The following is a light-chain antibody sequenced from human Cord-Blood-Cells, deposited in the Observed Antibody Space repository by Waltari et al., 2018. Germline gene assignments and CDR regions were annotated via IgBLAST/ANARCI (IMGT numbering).Light chain of an antibody. J-gene: IGKJ2*01. V-gene: IGKV3-11*01. Sequence: EIVLTQSPATLSLSPGERATPSCRASQSVSSYLTWYQQKPGQAPRLLIYDASNRATGIPARFSGSGSGTDVTLTISSLEPEDCAVYYCQQRSNWPPYPFGQGTKVEIK. CDR1: QSVSSY. CDR2: DAS. CDR3: QQRSNWPPYP.